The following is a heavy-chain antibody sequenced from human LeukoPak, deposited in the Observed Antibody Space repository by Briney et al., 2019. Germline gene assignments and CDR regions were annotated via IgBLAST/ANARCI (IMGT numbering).Heavy chain of an antibody. CDR1: GYTFTSYD. Sequence: SVKVSCKASGYTFTSYDISWVRQAPGQGREWMGGIIPIFGTANYAQKFQGRVTVTADKSSTTVYMELSSLRSEDTAVYYCASPPVPQAAAITPGYFYYYMDVWGKGTTVTVSS. CDR3: ASPPVPQAAAITPGYFYYYMDV. J-gene: IGHJ6*03. V-gene: IGHV1-69*06. CDR2: IIPIFGTA. D-gene: IGHD6-13*01.